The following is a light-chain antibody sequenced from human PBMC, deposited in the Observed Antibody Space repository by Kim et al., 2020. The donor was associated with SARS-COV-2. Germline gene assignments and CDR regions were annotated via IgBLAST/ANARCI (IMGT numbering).Light chain of an antibody. CDR3: QEYGSSRT. J-gene: IGKJ1*01. CDR2: GAS. Sequence: LSPGERATLSGRASQSISSTYLAWYQQKPGQAPRLLIYGASSRATGIPDRFSGSASGTDFTLTISRLEPEDFAVYYCQEYGSSRTFGQGTKVDIK. CDR1: QSISSTY. V-gene: IGKV3-20*01.